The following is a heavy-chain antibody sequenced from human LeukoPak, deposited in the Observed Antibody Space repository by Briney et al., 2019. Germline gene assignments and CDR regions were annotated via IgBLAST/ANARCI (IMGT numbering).Heavy chain of an antibody. V-gene: IGHV3-23*01. Sequence: GGSLRLSCAASGFTFSSYAMSWVRQAPGKGLEWVSAISGSGGSTYYADSVKGRFTISRGNSKNTLYLQMNSLRAEDTAVYYCASYYYDSSGYYYSYYYYGMDVWGQGTTVTVSS. CDR3: ASYYYDSSGYYYSYYYYGMDV. J-gene: IGHJ6*02. CDR1: GFTFSSYA. D-gene: IGHD3-22*01. CDR2: ISGSGGST.